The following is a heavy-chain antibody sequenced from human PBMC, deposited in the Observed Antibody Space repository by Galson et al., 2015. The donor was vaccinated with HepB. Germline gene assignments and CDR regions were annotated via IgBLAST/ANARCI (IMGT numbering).Heavy chain of an antibody. CDR2: IRSKAYGGTT. CDR3: TRVSLAAAAGNDAFDI. Sequence: SLRLSCAASGFIFGDYAMSWVRQAQGKGLEWVGFIRSKAYGGTTEYAASVKGRFTISRDDSKSIAYLQMNSLKTEDTAVYYCTRVSLAAAAGNDAFDIWGQGTMVTVSS. CDR1: GFIFGDYA. D-gene: IGHD6-13*01. V-gene: IGHV3-49*04. J-gene: IGHJ3*02.